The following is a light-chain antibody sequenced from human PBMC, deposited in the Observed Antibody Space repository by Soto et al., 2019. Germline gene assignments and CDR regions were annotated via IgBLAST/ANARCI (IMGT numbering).Light chain of an antibody. CDR2: GAS. J-gene: IGKJ1*01. Sequence: EILLTQYPGTLSLSPWERATLSWRASQSVSSSYLAWYQQKPGQAPRLLIYGASTRATGIPARFSGSGSGTEFTLTISSLQSEDFAVYYCQQYNNWPRTFGQGTKVDIK. CDR3: QQYNNWPRT. CDR1: QSVSSSY. V-gene: IGKV3-15*01.